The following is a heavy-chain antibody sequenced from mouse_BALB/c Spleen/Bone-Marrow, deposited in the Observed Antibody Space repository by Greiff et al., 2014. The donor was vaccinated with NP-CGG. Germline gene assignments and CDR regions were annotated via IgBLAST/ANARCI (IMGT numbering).Heavy chain of an antibody. Sequence: HLVESGPELVKPGASVKMSCKASGYTFTSYVMHWVKRKPGQGLEWIGYINPYNDGTKYNEKFKGKAILTSDKSSSTAYMELSSLTSEGSAVYYCARGSSWAVDYWGQGTSVTVSS. CDR3: ARGSSWAVDY. V-gene: IGHV1-14*01. CDR1: GYTFTSYV. J-gene: IGHJ4*01. CDR2: INPYNDGT. D-gene: IGHD1-1*01.